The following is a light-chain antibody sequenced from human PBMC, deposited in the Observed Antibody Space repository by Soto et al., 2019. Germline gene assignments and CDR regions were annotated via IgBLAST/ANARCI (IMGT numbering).Light chain of an antibody. CDR3: QQYNSYWT. V-gene: IGKV1-5*01. CDR1: QSISSW. CDR2: EAA. Sequence: DIQMTQSPSTLSASVGDRVTITCRASQSISSWLAWYQQKPGKAPKLLIYEAASLDSGVPSRFRGSGSGTEFTLTISSLQPDDFATYYCQQYNSYWTLGQATMV. J-gene: IGKJ1*01.